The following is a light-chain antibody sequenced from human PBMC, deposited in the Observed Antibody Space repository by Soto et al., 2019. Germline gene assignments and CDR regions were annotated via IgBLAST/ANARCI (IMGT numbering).Light chain of an antibody. CDR3: QQTHSLPLS. Sequence: IQMTQSPSSVSASVGDRVTMTCRASQGVGGWLALYQQKPGKVPKLLIYATSSLHSGVPSRFSGSGSGTDFTLSISSLQPEDFATYYWQQTHSLPLSFGPGTKVDIK. CDR1: QGVGGW. V-gene: IGKV1-12*01. J-gene: IGKJ3*01. CDR2: ATS.